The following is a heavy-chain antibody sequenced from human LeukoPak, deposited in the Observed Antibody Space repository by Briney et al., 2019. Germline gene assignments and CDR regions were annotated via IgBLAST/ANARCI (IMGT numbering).Heavy chain of an antibody. CDR2: IRYDGSNK. V-gene: IGHV3-30*02. CDR3: AKDPTTAAAGRPNWFDP. D-gene: IGHD6-13*01. Sequence: QPGGSLRLSCAASGFTFSSYGMHWVRQAPGKGLEWVAFIRYDGSNKYYADSVKGRFTISRDNSKNTLYLQMNSLRSEDTAVYYCAKDPTTAAAGRPNWFDPWGQGTLVTVSS. CDR1: GFTFSSYG. J-gene: IGHJ5*02.